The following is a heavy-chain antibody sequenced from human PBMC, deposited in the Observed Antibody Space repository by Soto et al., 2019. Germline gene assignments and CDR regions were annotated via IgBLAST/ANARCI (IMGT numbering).Heavy chain of an antibody. CDR3: ERLPRYSSSSD. D-gene: IGHD6-6*01. CDR1: GGSISSSSYY. J-gene: IGHJ4*02. CDR2: IYYSGST. V-gene: IGHV4-39*01. Sequence: SETLSLTCTVSGGSISSSSYYWGWIRQPPGKGLEWIGSIYYSGSTYYNPSLKSRVTISVDTSKNQFSLKLSSVTAADTAVYYCERLPRYSSSSDWGQGTLVTVSS.